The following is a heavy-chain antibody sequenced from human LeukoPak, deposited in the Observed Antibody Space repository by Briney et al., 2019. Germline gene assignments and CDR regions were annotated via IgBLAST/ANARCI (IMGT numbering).Heavy chain of an antibody. D-gene: IGHD5-18*01. V-gene: IGHV4-59*01. CDR3: ARAAVDTAMDWKFDY. J-gene: IGHJ4*02. CDR2: IHYSGST. Sequence: PSETLSLTCTVSGXSISSYYWSWIRQPPGKGLESIGYIHYSGSTNYNPSLKSRVTISVDTSKNQFSLKLSSVTAADTAVYYCARAAVDTAMDWKFDYWGQGTLVTVSS. CDR1: GXSISSYY.